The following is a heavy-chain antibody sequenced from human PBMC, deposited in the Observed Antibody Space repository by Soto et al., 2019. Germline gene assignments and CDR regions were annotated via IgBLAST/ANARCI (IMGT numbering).Heavy chain of an antibody. Sequence: QVQLVESGGGVVQPGRSLRLSCAASGFTFSSYAIHWVRQAPGKGLEWVAVISYDGSNEYYADSVKGRFTISRDNSKDTLYLQMNSLRVEDTAVYYCARAKAAAVDYWGQGTVVTVAS. V-gene: IGHV3-30-3*01. J-gene: IGHJ4*02. CDR3: ARAKAAAVDY. D-gene: IGHD6-13*01. CDR2: ISYDGSNE. CDR1: GFTFSSYA.